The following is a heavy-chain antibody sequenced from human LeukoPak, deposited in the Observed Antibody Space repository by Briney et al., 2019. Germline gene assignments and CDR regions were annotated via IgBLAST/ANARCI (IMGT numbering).Heavy chain of an antibody. CDR3: ADLHDSSGYYYPFGY. D-gene: IGHD3-22*01. CDR2: MYRGGGT. Sequence: GGSLRLSCAASGFTFSDHYMDWVRQAPGKGLEWVSVMYRGGGTYYADSVRGRFTISRDNSKNTMYLQMNSLRAEDTAVYYCADLHDSSGYYYPFGYWGQGTLVTVSS. V-gene: IGHV3-66*01. J-gene: IGHJ4*02. CDR1: GFTFSDHY.